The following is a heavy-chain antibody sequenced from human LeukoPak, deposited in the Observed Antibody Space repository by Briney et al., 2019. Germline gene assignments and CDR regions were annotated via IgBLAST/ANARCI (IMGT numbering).Heavy chain of an antibody. J-gene: IGHJ4*02. Sequence: GGSLRLSCAASGFTFSSYAMSWVRQAPGKGLEWVSGISGSGVSTYYADSVKGRFTISRDNSKNTLYLHMNSLRVEDTAVYYCAKNSAGHDYWGQGTLVTVSS. V-gene: IGHV3-23*01. D-gene: IGHD2/OR15-2a*01. CDR2: ISGSGVST. CDR1: GFTFSSYA. CDR3: AKNSAGHDY.